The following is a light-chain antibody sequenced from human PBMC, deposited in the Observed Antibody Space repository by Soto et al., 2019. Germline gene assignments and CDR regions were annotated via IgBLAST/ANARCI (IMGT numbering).Light chain of an antibody. V-gene: IGKV3-11*01. CDR2: DAS. CDR3: QQRSSWPRT. J-gene: IGKJ1*01. CDR1: QSVSSY. Sequence: EIVLTHSPSTLSLSPGERATLSCRASQSVSSYLAWYQQKPGQAPRLLIYDASNRATGIPARFSGSGSGTDFTLTISSLEPEDFAVYYCQQRSSWPRTFGRGTKVDI.